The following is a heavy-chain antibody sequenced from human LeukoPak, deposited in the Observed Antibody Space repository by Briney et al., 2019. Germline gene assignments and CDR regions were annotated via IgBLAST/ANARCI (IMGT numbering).Heavy chain of an antibody. CDR1: GYTFTSYY. V-gene: IGHV1-46*01. J-gene: IGHJ5*02. Sequence: ASVKVSCKASGYTFTSYYMHWVRQAPGQGLEWMGIINPSGGSTSYAQKFQGRVTMTRDTSTSTVYMELSSLRSEDTAVYYCARDIRDGLTTVISVKQNGFDPWGQGTLVTVSS. CDR2: INPSGGST. D-gene: IGHD4-17*01. CDR3: ARDIRDGLTTVISVKQNGFDP.